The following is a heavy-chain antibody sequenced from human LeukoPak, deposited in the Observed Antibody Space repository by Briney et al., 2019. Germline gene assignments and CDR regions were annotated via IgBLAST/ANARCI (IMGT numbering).Heavy chain of an antibody. D-gene: IGHD2-8*01. Sequence: ASVKVSCKASGYTFTSYGISWVRQAPGQGLECMGWISAYNGNTNYAQKLQGRVTMTTDTSTSTAYMELRSLRSDDTAVYYCARASIGGYCTNGVCIPNWFDPWGQGTLVTVSS. J-gene: IGHJ5*02. CDR1: GYTFTSYG. CDR2: ISAYNGNT. V-gene: IGHV1-18*01. CDR3: ARASIGGYCTNGVCIPNWFDP.